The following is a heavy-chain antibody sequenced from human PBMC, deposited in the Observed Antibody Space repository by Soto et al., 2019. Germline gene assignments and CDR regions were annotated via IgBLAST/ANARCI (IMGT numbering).Heavy chain of an antibody. Sequence: EVQLVESGGGLVKPGGSLRLSCADSGFTFSNAWMNWVRQAPGKGLEWVGRIKSKTDGGTTDYAAPVKGRFTISRDDSKNTLYLQMNSLKTEDTAVYYCTKDMVDFWSGYQDDYWGQGTLVTVSS. D-gene: IGHD3-3*01. V-gene: IGHV3-15*07. J-gene: IGHJ4*02. CDR2: IKSKTDGGTT. CDR1: GFTFSNAW. CDR3: TKDMVDFWSGYQDDY.